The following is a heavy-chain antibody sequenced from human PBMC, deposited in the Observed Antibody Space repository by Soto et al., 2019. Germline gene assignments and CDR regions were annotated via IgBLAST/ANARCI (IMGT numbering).Heavy chain of an antibody. CDR3: GRGGGPYVWFNEF. V-gene: IGHV1-69*01. D-gene: IGHD3-16*01. Sequence: QVQLVQSGAEVKKPGSSVKVSCKASGGTFSSDFISWVRQAPGQGLEWVGGTIARFGSANFAQKFQGRVTITADESTNTAYMELSSLRSGDTAMYYCGRGGGPYVWFNEFWGQGTLVTVTS. CDR1: GGTFSSDF. J-gene: IGHJ4*02. CDR2: TIARFGSA.